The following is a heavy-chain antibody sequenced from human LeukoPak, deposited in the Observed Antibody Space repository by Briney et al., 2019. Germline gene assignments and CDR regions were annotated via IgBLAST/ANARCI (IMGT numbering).Heavy chain of an antibody. J-gene: IGHJ4*02. CDR2: IYYSGST. Sequence: SETLSLTCTVSGGSISSYYWSWIRQPPGKGLEWIGYIYYSGSTNYNPSLKSRATISVDTSKNQFSLKLSSVTAADTAVYYCARHVGVVGATYYFDYWGQGTLVTVSS. CDR1: GGSISSYY. CDR3: ARHVGVVGATYYFDY. D-gene: IGHD1-26*01. V-gene: IGHV4-59*08.